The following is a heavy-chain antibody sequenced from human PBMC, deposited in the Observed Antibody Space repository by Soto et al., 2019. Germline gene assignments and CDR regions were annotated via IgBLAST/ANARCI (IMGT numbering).Heavy chain of an antibody. CDR3: ATSVNYYDSSGYPPSDY. J-gene: IGHJ4*02. Sequence: ASVKVSCKASGYTFTSYYMHWVRQAPGQGLEWMGILNPSGGSTSYAQKFQGRVTMTRDTSTSTVYMELSSLRSEDTAVYYCATSVNYYDSSGYPPSDYWGQGTLVTVSS. D-gene: IGHD3-22*01. V-gene: IGHV1-46*01. CDR1: GYTFTSYY. CDR2: LNPSGGST.